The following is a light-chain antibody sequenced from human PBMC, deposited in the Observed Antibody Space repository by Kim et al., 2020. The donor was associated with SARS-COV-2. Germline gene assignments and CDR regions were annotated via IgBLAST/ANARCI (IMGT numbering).Light chain of an antibody. Sequence: SIAHTDTGTCSDVDVYNFVARYQQQPSKAPTLLVYYGKYRPSGISDRLSASKAGDTASLTISALQAEDEDAYYCSSYTSSSAPSCVFGTGTKVTVL. CDR2: YGK. V-gene: IGLV2-14*03. CDR1: CSDVDVYNF. J-gene: IGLJ1*01. CDR3: SSYTSSSAPSCV.